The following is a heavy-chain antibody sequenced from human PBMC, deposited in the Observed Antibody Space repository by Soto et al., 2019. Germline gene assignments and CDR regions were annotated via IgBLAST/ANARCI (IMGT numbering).Heavy chain of an antibody. CDR2: IFSGGDT. J-gene: IGHJ6*02. CDR3: ARGGLSMVRGSMYYYYGMDV. CDR1: GFTVSSNY. V-gene: IGHV3-53*01. Sequence: GVLTLSCAASGFTVSSNYMNWVRQAPGKGLEWVSVIFSGGDTYYGDSVKGRFTISRDNSKNTLYLQMDSLRVEDTAVYYCARGGLSMVRGSMYYYYGMDVWGQGTTVTVSS. D-gene: IGHD3-10*01.